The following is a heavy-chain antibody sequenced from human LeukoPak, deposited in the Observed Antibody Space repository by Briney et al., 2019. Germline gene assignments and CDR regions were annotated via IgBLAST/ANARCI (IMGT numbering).Heavy chain of an antibody. J-gene: IGHJ4*02. Sequence: TGGSLRLSCAASGFTFSIYAMSWVRQAPEKGLEWVSIISDGGVSTYYADSVKGRFTISRDNSKNTLYLQMNSLRAEDTAVYYCAKEGLYDILTGPTDYWGQGTLVTVSS. V-gene: IGHV3-23*01. CDR2: ISDGGVST. CDR1: GFTFSIYA. D-gene: IGHD3-9*01. CDR3: AKEGLYDILTGPTDY.